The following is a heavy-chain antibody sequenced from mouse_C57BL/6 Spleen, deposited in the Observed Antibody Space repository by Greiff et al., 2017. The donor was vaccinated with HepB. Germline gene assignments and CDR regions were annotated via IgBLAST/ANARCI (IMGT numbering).Heavy chain of an antibody. CDR3: ARSDRYGNFPFDY. V-gene: IGHV1-80*01. CDR2: IYPGDGDT. D-gene: IGHD2-10*02. CDR1: GYAFSSYW. Sequence: VKLLESGAELVKPGASVKISCKASGYAFSSYWMNWVKQRPGKGLEWIGQIYPGDGDTNYNGKFKGKATLTADKSSSTAYMQLSSLTSEDSAVYFCARSDRYGNFPFDYWGQGTTLTVSS. J-gene: IGHJ2*01.